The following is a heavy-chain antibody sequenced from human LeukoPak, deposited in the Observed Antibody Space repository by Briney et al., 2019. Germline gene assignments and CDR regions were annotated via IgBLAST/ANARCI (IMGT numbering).Heavy chain of an antibody. Sequence: VASVKVSCKASGYTFTSYGISWVRQAPGQGLEWMGWISAYNGNTNYAQKLQGRVTMTTDTSTSTAYMELRSLRSDDTAVYYCARIPLGTTGTPDDAFDIWGQGTMVTVSS. CDR1: GYTFTSYG. CDR2: ISAYNGNT. J-gene: IGHJ3*02. V-gene: IGHV1-18*01. D-gene: IGHD1-1*01. CDR3: ARIPLGTTGTPDDAFDI.